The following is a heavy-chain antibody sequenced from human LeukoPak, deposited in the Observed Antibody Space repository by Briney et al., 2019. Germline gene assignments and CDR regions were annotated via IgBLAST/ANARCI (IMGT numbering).Heavy chain of an antibody. J-gene: IGHJ4*02. CDR2: INRDGWST. V-gene: IGHV3-74*01. CDR3: VRDVWGDRDGFFDN. Sequence: GGSLRLSCAASGFTFSSYWMHWVRQAPGKGLVWVSRINRDGWSTSYADSVTGRFTVSRDNAKNTLYLQMNSLRAEDTAVYYCVRDVWGDRDGFFDNGGQGTLVTVSS. D-gene: IGHD5-24*01. CDR1: GFTFSSYW.